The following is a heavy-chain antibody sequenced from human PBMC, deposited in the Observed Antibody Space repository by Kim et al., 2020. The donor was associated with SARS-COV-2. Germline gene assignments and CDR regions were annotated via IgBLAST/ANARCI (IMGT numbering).Heavy chain of an antibody. J-gene: IGHJ3*01. CDR2: IKSKTGGGTT. CDR3: TTHSTDILVRPDVAF. Sequence: GGSLRLSCAASGFTFSNAWMSWVRQPPGKGLEWVARIKSKTGGGTTDYSAPVKVTFTISKADSTITLYLHIISLKTEATAVCYCTTHSTDILVRPDVAF. D-gene: IGHD2-8*02. CDR1: GFTFSNAW. V-gene: IGHV3-15*01.